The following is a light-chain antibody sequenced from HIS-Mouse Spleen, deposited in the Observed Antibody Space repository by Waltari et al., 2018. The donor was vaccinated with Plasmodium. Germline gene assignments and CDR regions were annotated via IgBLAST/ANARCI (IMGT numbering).Light chain of an antibody. CDR1: AFPKKY. Sequence: SYELTQPPSVSVSPGQTARITCSGDAFPKKYASLYQQKSGQAPVLVISEDSKRPPGIPERFSGSSSGTMATLTISGAQVEDEADYYCYSTDSSGNHRVFGGGTKLTVL. J-gene: IGLJ3*02. V-gene: IGLV3-10*01. CDR3: YSTDSSGNHRV. CDR2: EDS.